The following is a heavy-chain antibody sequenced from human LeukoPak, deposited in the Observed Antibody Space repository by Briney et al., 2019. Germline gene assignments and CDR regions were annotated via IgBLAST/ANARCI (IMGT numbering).Heavy chain of an antibody. Sequence: ASVKVSCKASGYTFTGYYMHWVRQAPGPGLEWMGRINPNSGGTNYAQKFQGRVTMTRDTSISTAYMELSRLRSDDTAVYYCARVSGSSWGGDFDYWGQGTLVTVSS. CDR3: ARVSGSSWGGDFDY. V-gene: IGHV1-2*06. CDR2: INPNSGGT. J-gene: IGHJ4*02. D-gene: IGHD6-13*01. CDR1: GYTFTGYY.